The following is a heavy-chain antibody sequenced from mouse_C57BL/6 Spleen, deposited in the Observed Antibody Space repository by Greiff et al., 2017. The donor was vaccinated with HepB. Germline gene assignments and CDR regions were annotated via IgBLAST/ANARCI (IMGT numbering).Heavy chain of an antibody. Sequence: QVQLKQPGAELVRPGTSVKLSCKASGYTFTSYWMHWVKQRPGQGLEWIGVIDPSDSYTNYNQKFKGKATLTVDTSSSTAYMQLSSLTSEDSAVYYCARFDETDSSGYGFAYWGQGTLVTVSA. V-gene: IGHV1-59*01. CDR2: IDPSDSYT. CDR3: ARFDETDSSGYGFAY. D-gene: IGHD3-2*02. CDR1: GYTFTSYW. J-gene: IGHJ3*01.